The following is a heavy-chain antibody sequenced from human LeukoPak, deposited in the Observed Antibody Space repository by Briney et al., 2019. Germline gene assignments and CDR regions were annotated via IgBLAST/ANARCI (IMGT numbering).Heavy chain of an antibody. CDR3: AKDLSPLYYYYGMDV. J-gene: IGHJ6*02. CDR1: GFTFSNYA. Sequence: GGSLRLSCAASGFTFSNYAMSWVRQAPGKGLEWVSAISGSGGSSYYADSVKGRFAISRNNSKNTLYLQMNSLRAEDTAVYYCAKDLSPLYYYYGMDVWGQGTTVTVSS. V-gene: IGHV3-23*01. D-gene: IGHD2/OR15-2a*01. CDR2: ISGSGGSS.